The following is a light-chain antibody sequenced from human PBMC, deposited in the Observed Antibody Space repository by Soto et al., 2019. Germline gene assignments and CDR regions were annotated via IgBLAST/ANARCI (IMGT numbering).Light chain of an antibody. CDR3: QQYYSTPYT. J-gene: IGKJ2*01. V-gene: IGKV4-1*01. CDR1: QGVLYSSNNKNY. Sequence: DIVMTQSPDSLAVSLGERATINCKSSQGVLYSSNNKNYLAWYQQKPGQPPKLLIYWASTRESGFPDRFSGSGSGPDFTLTISSLQAEDVAVYYCQQYYSTPYTFGQGTKLEIK. CDR2: WAS.